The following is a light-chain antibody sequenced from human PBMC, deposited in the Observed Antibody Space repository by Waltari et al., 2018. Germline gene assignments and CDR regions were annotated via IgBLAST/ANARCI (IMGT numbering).Light chain of an antibody. Sequence: QSVLTQPPSVSGAPGQRVTISCSGTKSNIGADFDVHWYQQVPGTAPKLLLHCLSNRPSGVSDRFSGFKSGASASLVITGLQAEEEAMYYCQSYDTTLSAVVFGGGTRLTV. CDR3: QSYDTTLSAVV. V-gene: IGLV1-40*01. CDR2: CLS. CDR1: KSNIGADFD. J-gene: IGLJ2*01.